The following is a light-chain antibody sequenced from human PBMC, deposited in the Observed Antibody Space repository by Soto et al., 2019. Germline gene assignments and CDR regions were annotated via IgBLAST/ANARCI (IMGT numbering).Light chain of an antibody. V-gene: IGKV1-12*01. J-gene: IGKJ4*01. CDR2: AAS. CDR3: QQAASFPLT. CDR1: QGLSGW. Sequence: DIQMTQSPSSVSASVGDRVTMTCRASQGLSGWLGWYQQRPGRAPKLLIYAASSLQSGVPSRFNGSGSGTEFTLTISSLQPEDFATYYCQQAASFPLTFGGGTRVQIK.